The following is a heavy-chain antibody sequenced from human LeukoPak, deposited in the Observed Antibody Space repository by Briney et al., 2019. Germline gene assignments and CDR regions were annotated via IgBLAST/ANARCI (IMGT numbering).Heavy chain of an antibody. D-gene: IGHD2-2*01. Sequence: ASVKVSCKASGYTFTSYYMHRVRQAPGQGLEWMGIINPSGGSTSYAQKFQGRVTMTRDTSTSTVYMELSSLRSEDTAVYYCASSSRPDNWFDPWGQGTPVTVSS. CDR1: GYTFTSYY. J-gene: IGHJ5*02. CDR2: INPSGGST. CDR3: ASSSRPDNWFDP. V-gene: IGHV1-46*03.